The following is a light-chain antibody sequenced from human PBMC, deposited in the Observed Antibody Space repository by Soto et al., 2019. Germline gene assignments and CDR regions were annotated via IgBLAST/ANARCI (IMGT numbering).Light chain of an antibody. CDR2: DAT. CDR1: QSVRKY. CDR3: QQSDDNPRT. Sequence: DIPMTQSPSSLSASVGDKVTITCRASQSVRKYLNWYQHKSGQAPKVVIYDATTLESGVSSRFSGSGSGTEFNLTISSLQPEDFATYYCQQSDDNPRTFGQGTKVDLK. V-gene: IGKV1-39*01. J-gene: IGKJ1*01.